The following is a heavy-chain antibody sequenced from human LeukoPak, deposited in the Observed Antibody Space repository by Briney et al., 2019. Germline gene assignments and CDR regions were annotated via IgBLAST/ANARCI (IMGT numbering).Heavy chain of an antibody. D-gene: IGHD6-19*01. CDR1: GGTFSSYA. CDR3: ARVRLEGYSSGRQPEGMDV. J-gene: IGHJ6*01. V-gene: IGHV1-69*04. Sequence: ASVKVSCKASGGTFSSYAISWARQAPGQGLEWMGRIIPILGIANYAQKFQGRVTITADESTSTAYMELSSLRSEDTTLNYCARVRLEGYSSGRQPEGMDVWGQGTTVTVSS. CDR2: IIPILGIA.